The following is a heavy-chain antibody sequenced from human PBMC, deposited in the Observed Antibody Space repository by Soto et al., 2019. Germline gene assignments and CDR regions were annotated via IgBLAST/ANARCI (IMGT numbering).Heavy chain of an antibody. D-gene: IGHD3-22*01. CDR2: ISYDGSNK. CDR3: AKAPFHYYDSSGYYLESGYFDY. J-gene: IGHJ4*02. V-gene: IGHV3-30*18. Sequence: GGSLRLSCAASGFTFSSYGMHWVRQAPGKGLEWVAVISYDGSNKYYADSVKGRFTISRDNSKNTLYLQMNSLRAEDTAVYYCAKAPFHYYDSSGYYLESGYFDYWGQGTLVTVSS. CDR1: GFTFSSYG.